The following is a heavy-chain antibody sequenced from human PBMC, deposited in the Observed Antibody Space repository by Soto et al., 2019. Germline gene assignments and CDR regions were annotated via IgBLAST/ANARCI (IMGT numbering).Heavy chain of an antibody. J-gene: IGHJ5*02. V-gene: IGHV4-59*08. CDR1: GGSISSYY. Sequence: SETLSLTCTVSGGSISSYYCSWVRQPPGKGLEWIANIFYAGNTNYNPSLKSRVTVSVDTSKNQFSLKLDSVTAADTAVYYCARQAAAPGIDLWFDPWGQGTLVTVSS. CDR3: ARQAAAPGIDLWFDP. CDR2: IFYAGNT. D-gene: IGHD6-13*01.